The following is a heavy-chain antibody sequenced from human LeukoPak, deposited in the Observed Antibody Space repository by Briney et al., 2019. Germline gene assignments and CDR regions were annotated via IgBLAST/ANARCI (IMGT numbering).Heavy chain of an antibody. D-gene: IGHD2-2*01. V-gene: IGHV4-59*01. CDR3: ARTTEGYCRSTSYSWCYYYYMDV. J-gene: IGHJ6*03. CDR1: GGSISSYY. Sequence: PSETLSLTCTVSGGSISSYYRSWIRQPPGKGLEWIGYIYYSGSTNYNPSLKSRVTISVDTSKNQFSLKLSSVTAADTAVYYCARTTEGYCRSTSYSWCYYYYMDVWGKGTTVTVSS. CDR2: IYYSGST.